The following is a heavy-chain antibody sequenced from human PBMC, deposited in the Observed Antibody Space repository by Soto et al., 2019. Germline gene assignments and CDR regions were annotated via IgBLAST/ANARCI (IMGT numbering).Heavy chain of an antibody. CDR2: FNPDNQNT. CDR1: GYRFTTYG. V-gene: IGHV1-18*01. CDR3: ARVRFGDPFDF. D-gene: IGHD3-16*01. J-gene: IGHJ4*02. Sequence: ASVKVSCKVSGYRFTTYGINWVRQAPGQGLEWVGWFNPDNQNTNYAQKFQDRVSWTTDSSTNTAYMELRDLRSDDTAVYYCARVRFGDPFDFWGQGSLVTVSS.